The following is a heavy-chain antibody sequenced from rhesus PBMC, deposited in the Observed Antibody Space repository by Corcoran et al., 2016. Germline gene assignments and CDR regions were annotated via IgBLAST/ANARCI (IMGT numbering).Heavy chain of an antibody. J-gene: IGHJ4*01. Sequence: QVPLQESGPGLVKPSETLSPPCTVSCGSISVSYYLTWLRQPPGKGLEWMGRINGNGGTTNYNPSLKSRVTISRDTSKNQFSLNLSSVTAADTGVYYCARRQSQYYFDYWGQGVLVTVSS. D-gene: IGHD6-25*01. CDR3: ARRQSQYYFDY. CDR2: INGNGGTT. CDR1: CGSISVSYY. V-gene: IGHV4-143*01.